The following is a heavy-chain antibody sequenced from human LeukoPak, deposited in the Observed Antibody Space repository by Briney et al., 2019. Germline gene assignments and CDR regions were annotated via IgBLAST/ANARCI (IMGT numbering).Heavy chain of an antibody. CDR2: INHSGST. CDR1: GRSLNHYS. J-gene: IGHJ4*02. D-gene: IGHD5-12*01. V-gene: IGHV4-34*01. CDR3: AGTRQGWLPQYYFDY. Sequence: PSETLALTWAGYGRSLNHYSWSWIRQPPGKGLEWIGEINHSGSTNYNPSLKSRVTISLDTSKNQFSLRLSSVTAADTAVYYCAGTRQGWLPQYYFDYWGQGTLVTVSS.